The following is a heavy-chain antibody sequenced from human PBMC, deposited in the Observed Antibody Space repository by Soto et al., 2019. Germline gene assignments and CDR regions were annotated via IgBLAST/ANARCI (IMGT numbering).Heavy chain of an antibody. CDR2: ISSSGGST. J-gene: IGHJ4*02. CDR3: AKYQPMTQPRPYFDY. CDR1: GFTFSSYA. D-gene: IGHD3-22*01. Sequence: GGSLRLSCAASGFTFSSYAMSWVRQAPGKGLGWVSAISSSGGSTFYADSVKGRFTISRDNSRNTLYLQMNSLRAEGTAIYYCAKYQPMTQPRPYFDYWGQGTLVTVSS. V-gene: IGHV3-23*01.